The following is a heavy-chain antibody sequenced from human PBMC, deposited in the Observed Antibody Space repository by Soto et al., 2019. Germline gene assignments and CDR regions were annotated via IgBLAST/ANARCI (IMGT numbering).Heavy chain of an antibody. CDR2: VYPGDSDT. J-gene: IGHJ6*02. CDR3: ARTSAAGKYYYGMDV. Sequence: PGESLKISCKASGYSFTSYWIGWVRQMPGKGLEWMGIVYPGDSDTRYSPSFHGQVTISADTSTNTAFIQWDSLKASDTAMYYCARTSAAGKYYYGMDVWGQGTTVTVSS. V-gene: IGHV5-51*01. CDR1: GYSFTSYW. D-gene: IGHD6-13*01.